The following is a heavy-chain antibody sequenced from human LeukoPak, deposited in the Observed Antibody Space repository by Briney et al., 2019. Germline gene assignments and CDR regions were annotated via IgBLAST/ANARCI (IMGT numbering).Heavy chain of an antibody. CDR1: GFTFSNYA. V-gene: IGHV3-23*01. Sequence: GGSLRLSCAASGFTFSNYAMSWVRQAPGKGLEWVSAISGSGGSTYYADSVKGRFTISRDNSKNTLYLQMNSLRAEDTAVYYCAKDSRVDSSGWYLSSYWGQGTLVTVSS. J-gene: IGHJ4*02. CDR3: AKDSRVDSSGWYLSSY. D-gene: IGHD6-19*01. CDR2: ISGSGGST.